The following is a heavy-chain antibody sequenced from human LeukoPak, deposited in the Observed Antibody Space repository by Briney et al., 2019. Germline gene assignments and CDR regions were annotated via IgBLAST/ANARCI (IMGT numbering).Heavy chain of an antibody. Sequence: QPGRSLRLSCAASGFTFSSYGMHWVRQAPGKGLEWVAVISDDGSNIHYADSVKGRFTISRDNSKNTLYLQMNSLRAEDTAVYYCAKVMAVAQPDAFDIWGQGTMVTVSS. J-gene: IGHJ3*02. CDR3: AKVMAVAQPDAFDI. CDR1: GFTFSSYG. D-gene: IGHD6-19*01. CDR2: ISDDGSNI. V-gene: IGHV3-30*18.